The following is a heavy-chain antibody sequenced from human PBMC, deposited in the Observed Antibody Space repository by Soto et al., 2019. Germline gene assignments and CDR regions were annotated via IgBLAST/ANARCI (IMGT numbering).Heavy chain of an antibody. J-gene: IGHJ3*02. Sequence: KTSETLSLTCTVSGGSISSYYWRWIRQPPGKGLEWIGYIYYSGSTNYNPSLKSRVTISVDTSKNQFSLKLSSVTAADTAVYYCARAIDYDSSGYYTRWGDAFDIWGQGTMVTVSS. CDR1: GGSISSYY. CDR3: ARAIDYDSSGYYTRWGDAFDI. V-gene: IGHV4-59*01. D-gene: IGHD3-22*01. CDR2: IYYSGST.